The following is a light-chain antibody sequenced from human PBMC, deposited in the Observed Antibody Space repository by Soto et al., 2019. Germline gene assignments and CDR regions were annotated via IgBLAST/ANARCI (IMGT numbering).Light chain of an antibody. CDR2: GAS. J-gene: IGKJ1*01. Sequence: EIVMTQSPDALSVSPGERAILSCRASQSVSNNLAWYHQKPGQAPRLLIFGASTRATGIPARFSGSGSGTEFTLTISSLQSEDFAVYYCQQYNDWWTFGQGTKVEIK. CDR3: QQYNDWWT. V-gene: IGKV3-15*01. CDR1: QSVSNN.